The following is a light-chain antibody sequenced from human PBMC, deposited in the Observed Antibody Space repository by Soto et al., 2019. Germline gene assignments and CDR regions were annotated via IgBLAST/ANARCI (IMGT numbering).Light chain of an antibody. J-gene: IGLJ1*01. CDR1: SSNIGAGYD. Sequence: QSVLTQPPSVSGAPGQRVTISCTGSSSNIGAGYDVHWYQQLPGTAPKLLIYRNSNRPSGVPDRFSGSKSGTSASLAITGLQAEDEADYSCQSYDSSLSGSNVFGTGTKVTVL. CDR3: QSYDSSLSGSNV. CDR2: RNS. V-gene: IGLV1-40*01.